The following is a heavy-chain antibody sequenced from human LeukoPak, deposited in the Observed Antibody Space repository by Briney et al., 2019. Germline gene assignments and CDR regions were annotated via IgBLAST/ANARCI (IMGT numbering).Heavy chain of an antibody. Sequence: SETLSLTCTVSGGSISSSSYYWGWIRQPPGKGLEWIGSIYYSGSTYYNPSLKSRVTISVDTSKNQFSLKLSSVTAADTAVYYCARDAGYSSSWYASHWFDPWGQGTLVTVSS. J-gene: IGHJ5*02. CDR1: GGSISSSSYY. CDR2: IYYSGST. V-gene: IGHV4-39*07. D-gene: IGHD6-13*01. CDR3: ARDAGYSSSWYASHWFDP.